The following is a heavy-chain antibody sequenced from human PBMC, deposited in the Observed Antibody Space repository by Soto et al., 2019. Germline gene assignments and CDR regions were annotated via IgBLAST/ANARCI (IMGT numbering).Heavy chain of an antibody. Sequence: EVQLVESRGGLVQPGGALRLACAAAGLTFSSYWMHWVRQPPGKGLVWVSRINSDGSSTSYAESVKGRFTISRDNAKNTLFLQMNSLGADDTAVYYCLRSTYDYVGNNWGQGTLVTVSS. V-gene: IGHV3-74*01. CDR2: INSDGSST. D-gene: IGHD3-16*01. J-gene: IGHJ4*02. CDR1: GLTFSSYW. CDR3: LRSTYDYVGNN.